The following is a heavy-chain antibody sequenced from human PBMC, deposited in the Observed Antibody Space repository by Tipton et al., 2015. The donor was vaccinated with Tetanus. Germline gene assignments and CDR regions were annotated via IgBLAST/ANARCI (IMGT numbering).Heavy chain of an antibody. J-gene: IGHJ5*02. CDR1: GTSISDKKYY. CDR3: ARHLYGYWFDP. CDR2: IYFQGSP. V-gene: IGHV4-39*02. Sequence: TLSLTCTVSGTSISDKKYYWGWIRQAPGKGLEWIASIYFQGSPYYSPSLKSRLTIDVDTSQNLFSLTLTSVTAADTAVYFCARHLYGYWFDPWGQGTLVTVPS. D-gene: IGHD2/OR15-2a*01.